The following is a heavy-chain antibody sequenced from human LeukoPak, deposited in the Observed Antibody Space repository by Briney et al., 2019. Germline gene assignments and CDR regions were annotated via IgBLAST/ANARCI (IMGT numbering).Heavy chain of an antibody. D-gene: IGHD3-3*01. J-gene: IGHJ4*02. CDR2: ISGSGAFT. Sequence: GGSLRLSCAASEFTFSSYGMSWVRQAPGKGLEWVSDISGSGAFTYYADSGKGRFTISRDNSRNTLYLQMNSLRAEDTAVYYCARGSDYGDYWGQGTLVTVSS. V-gene: IGHV3-23*01. CDR3: ARGSDYGDY. CDR1: EFTFSSYG.